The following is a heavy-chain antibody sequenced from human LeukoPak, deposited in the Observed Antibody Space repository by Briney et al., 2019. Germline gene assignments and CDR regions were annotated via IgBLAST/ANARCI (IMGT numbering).Heavy chain of an antibody. CDR3: ARSVVRRVIPPFDY. J-gene: IGHJ4*02. CDR2: IWYDGSNE. CDR1: GFTFSSCG. Sequence: GGSLRLSCAASGFTFSSCGMHWVRQAPGKGLEWVAVIWYDGSNEYYADSVKGRFTISRDNAKNSLYLQMNSLRAEDTAVYYCARSVVRRVIPPFDYWGQGTLVTVSS. D-gene: IGHD3-10*01. V-gene: IGHV3-33*03.